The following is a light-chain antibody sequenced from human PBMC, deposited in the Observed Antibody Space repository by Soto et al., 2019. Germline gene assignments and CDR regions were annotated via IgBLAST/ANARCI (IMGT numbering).Light chain of an antibody. V-gene: IGLV2-8*01. CDR1: SSDVGGYHY. J-gene: IGLJ2*01. Sequence: QSALTQPPSASGSPGQSVTISCTGTSSDVGGYHYVSWHQQHPGKAPKLMIHEVTKRPSGVPDRFSGSKSGNTASLTVSGLQGEDEADYYCSSYAGSNNLVFGGGTKVTVL. CDR3: SSYAGSNNLV. CDR2: EVT.